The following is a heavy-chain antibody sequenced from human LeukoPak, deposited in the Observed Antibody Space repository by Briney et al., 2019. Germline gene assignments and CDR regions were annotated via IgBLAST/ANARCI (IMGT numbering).Heavy chain of an antibody. V-gene: IGHV4-4*07. J-gene: IGHJ4*02. D-gene: IGHD2-15*01. CDR3: ARTPRRAYCSGGSCYGKFDY. CDR1: GGSISSYY. Sequence: SETLSLTCTVSGGSISSYYWSWIRQPAGKGLEWIGRIYTSGSTNYNPSPKSRVTMSVDTSKNQFSLKLSSVTAADTAVYYCARTPRRAYCSGGSCYGKFDYWGQGTLVTVSS. CDR2: IYTSGST.